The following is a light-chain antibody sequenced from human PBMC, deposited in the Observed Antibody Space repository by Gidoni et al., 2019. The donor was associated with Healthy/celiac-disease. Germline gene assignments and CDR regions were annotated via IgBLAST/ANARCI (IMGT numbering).Light chain of an antibody. CDR3: QQLGDFT. CDR2: AAS. CDR1: QGISSY. V-gene: IGKV1-9*01. J-gene: IGKJ3*01. Sequence: IQLTQSPSSLSASVGDRVTITCRASQGISSYLAWYQQKPGKAPKLLIYAASTLQSGVPSRFSGSGSGTDFTLTISSLQPEDFATYDCQQLGDFTFGPGTKVDIK.